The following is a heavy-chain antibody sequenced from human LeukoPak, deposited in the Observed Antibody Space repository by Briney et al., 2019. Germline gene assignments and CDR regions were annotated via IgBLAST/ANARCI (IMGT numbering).Heavy chain of an antibody. CDR2: MNPNSGNT. CDR1: GYSFTDYY. V-gene: IGHV1-8*02. CDR3: ARVYGSGNY. D-gene: IGHD3-10*01. J-gene: IGHJ4*02. Sequence: ASVKVSCKTSGYSFTDYYMHWVRQATGQGLEWMGWMNPNSGNTGYAQRFQGRVTLTRNTSISTAYMELSSLRSEDTAVHYCARVYGSGNYWGQGTLVTVSS.